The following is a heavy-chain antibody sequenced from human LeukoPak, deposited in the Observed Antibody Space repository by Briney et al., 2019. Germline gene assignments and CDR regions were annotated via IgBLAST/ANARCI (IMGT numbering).Heavy chain of an antibody. CDR2: IYYSGST. CDR1: GGSISSGDYY. CDR3: ARVAYYYYYYYMDV. J-gene: IGHJ6*03. Sequence: PSQTLSLTCTVSGGSISSGDYYWRWIRQPPGKGLEWIGNIYYSGSTYYNPSLKSRVTISVDTSNNQFSLKLSSVTAADTAVYYCARVAYYYYYYYMDVWGKGTTVTVSS. V-gene: IGHV4-30-4*08.